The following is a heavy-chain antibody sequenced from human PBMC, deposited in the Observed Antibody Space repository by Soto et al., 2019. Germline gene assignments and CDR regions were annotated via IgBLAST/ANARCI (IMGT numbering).Heavy chain of an antibody. CDR3: ARHTWSSGSPAAFDY. V-gene: IGHV5-51*01. J-gene: IGHJ4*02. CDR2: IYPGDSDT. Sequence: GESLKISCKGSGYSFTSYWIGWVRQMPEKGLEWMGIIYPGDSDTRYSPSLQGQVTISADRSISTAYLQWGSLKASDTAMYYCARHTWSSGSPAAFDYWGQGTQVTVSS. CDR1: GYSFTSYW. D-gene: IGHD1-26*01.